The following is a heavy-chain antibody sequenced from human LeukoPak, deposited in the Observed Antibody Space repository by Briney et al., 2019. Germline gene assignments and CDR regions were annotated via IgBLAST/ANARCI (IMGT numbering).Heavy chain of an antibody. CDR1: GGSISSGGYY. CDR3: AREGLRHRIDP. Sequence: PSQTLSLTCTVSGGSISSGGYYWSWIRQHPGKGLEWIGHIYNSGSTYHNPSPRSRVTISVDTSKNQFSLKLSSVTAADTAVYYCAREGLRHRIDPWGQGTLVTVSS. CDR2: IYNSGST. V-gene: IGHV4-31*03. J-gene: IGHJ5*02. D-gene: IGHD4-17*01.